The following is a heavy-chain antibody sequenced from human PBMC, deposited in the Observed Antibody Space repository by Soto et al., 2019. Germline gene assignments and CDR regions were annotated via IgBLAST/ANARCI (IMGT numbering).Heavy chain of an antibody. D-gene: IGHD6-19*01. CDR2: MSGNSGYI. V-gene: IGHV3-21*01. CDR1: GFFFSSYT. CDR3: ASEITVDGRAGY. J-gene: IGHJ4*02. Sequence: EVQLVESGGGLVKPGGALRLSCAGAGFFFSSYTMNWVRQAPGKGLEWVSSMSGNSGYIYYADLVKGRFTISRDNAKNSLFLQMKKLRAEDTAVYYCASEITVDGRAGYWGQGTLVTVSS.